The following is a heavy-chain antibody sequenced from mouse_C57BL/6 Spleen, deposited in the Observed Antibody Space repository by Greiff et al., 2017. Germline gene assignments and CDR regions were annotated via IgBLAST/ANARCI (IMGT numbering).Heavy chain of an antibody. CDR3: ARGDYYGSSPGFAY. V-gene: IGHV1-82*01. J-gene: IGHJ3*01. CDR1: GYAFSSSW. D-gene: IGHD1-1*01. Sequence: VQLQQSGPELVKPGASVKISCKASGYAFSSSWMHWVKQRPGKGLEWIGRIYPGDGDTNYNGKFKGKATLTADKSSSTAYMQLSSLTSEDSAVYFCARGDYYGSSPGFAYWGQGTLVTVSA. CDR2: IYPGDGDT.